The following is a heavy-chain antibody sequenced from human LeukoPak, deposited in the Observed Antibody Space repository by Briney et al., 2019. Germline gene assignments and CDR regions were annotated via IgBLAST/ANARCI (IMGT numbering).Heavy chain of an antibody. CDR3: ARDYGYYDFWSGYPHPPRPYS. CDR1: GYTFTSYG. Sequence: ASVKVSCKASGYTFTSYGISWVRQAPGQGLEWMGWISAYNGNTNYAQKLQGRVTMTTDTSTSTAYMELRSLRSDDTAVYYCARDYGYYDFWSGYPHPPRPYSWGQGTLVTVSS. V-gene: IGHV1-18*01. J-gene: IGHJ4*02. CDR2: ISAYNGNT. D-gene: IGHD3-3*01.